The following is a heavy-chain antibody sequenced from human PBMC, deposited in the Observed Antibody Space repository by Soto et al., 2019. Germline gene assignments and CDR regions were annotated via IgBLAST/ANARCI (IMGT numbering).Heavy chain of an antibody. CDR2: INHSGST. V-gene: IGHV4-34*01. J-gene: IGHJ6*02. CDR1: GGSFSGYY. Sequence: KTSETLSLTCAVYGGSFSGYYWSWIRQPPGKGLEWIGEINHSGSTNYNPSLKSRVTISVDTSKNQFSLKLSSVTAADTAVYYCATSIVDRPRRYYGMDVWGQGTTVTVSS. CDR3: ATSIVDRPRRYYGMDV. D-gene: IGHD1-26*01.